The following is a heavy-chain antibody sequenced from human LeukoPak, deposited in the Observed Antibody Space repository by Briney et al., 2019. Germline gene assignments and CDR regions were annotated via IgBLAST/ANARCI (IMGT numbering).Heavy chain of an antibody. V-gene: IGHV1-18*01. CDR3: AREGPGVRGTFAFDI. D-gene: IGHD3-10*01. CDR1: GYTFTSYG. J-gene: IGHJ3*02. CDR2: ISAYNSNT. Sequence: ASVKVSCKASGYTFTSYGISWVRQAPGQGLEWMGWISAYNSNTNYAQKLQGRVTMTTDTSTSTAYMELRSLRSDDTAVYYCAREGPGVRGTFAFDIWGQGTMVTVSS.